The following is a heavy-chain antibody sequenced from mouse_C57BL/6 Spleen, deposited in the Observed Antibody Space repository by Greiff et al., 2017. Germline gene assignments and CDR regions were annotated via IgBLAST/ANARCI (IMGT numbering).Heavy chain of an antibody. Sequence: QVQLQQSGAELARPGASVKLSCKASGYTFTSYGISWVKQRTGQGLEWIGEIYPRSGNTYYNEKFKGKATLTADKSSSTAYMELRSLTSEDSAVYFCARGGAYYSNSRGAMDYWGQGTSVTVSS. D-gene: IGHD2-5*01. CDR1: GYTFTSYG. J-gene: IGHJ4*01. CDR3: ARGGAYYSNSRGAMDY. V-gene: IGHV1-81*01. CDR2: IYPRSGNT.